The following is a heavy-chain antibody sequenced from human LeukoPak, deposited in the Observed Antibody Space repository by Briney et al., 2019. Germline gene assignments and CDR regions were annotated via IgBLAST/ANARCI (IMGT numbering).Heavy chain of an antibody. CDR2: IYTSGST. J-gene: IGHJ4*02. V-gene: IGHV4-4*07. D-gene: IGHD6-19*01. Sequence: PSETLSLTCTVSGGSISSYYSSWIRQPAGKGLEWIGRIYTSGSTNYNPSLKSRVTMSVDTSKNQFSLKLSSVTAADTAVYYCASQGYGSGYVHFDYWGQGTLVTVSS. CDR1: GGSISSYY. CDR3: ASQGYGSGYVHFDY.